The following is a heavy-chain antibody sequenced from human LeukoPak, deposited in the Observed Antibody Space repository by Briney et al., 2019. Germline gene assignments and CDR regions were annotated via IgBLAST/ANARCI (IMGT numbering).Heavy chain of an antibody. CDR1: GGSISSSSYY. D-gene: IGHD2-15*01. CDR2: VYYSGNT. J-gene: IGHJ4*02. Sequence: SETLSLTCTVSGGSISSSSYYWGWIRQPPGKGLEWTGNVYYSGNTYYNPSLKSRVTISVDTSKNQFSLKLSSVTAADTAVYYCARLLEATGADYWGQGALVTVSS. CDR3: ARLLEATGADY. V-gene: IGHV4-39*01.